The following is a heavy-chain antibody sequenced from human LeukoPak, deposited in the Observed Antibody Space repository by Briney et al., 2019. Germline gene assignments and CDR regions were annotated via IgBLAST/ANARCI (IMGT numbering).Heavy chain of an antibody. CDR1: GFTFSSYS. J-gene: IGHJ3*02. CDR2: ISSSSSYI. V-gene: IGHV3-21*01. CDR3: ARDPPPTSDAFDI. Sequence: GGSLRLSCAASGFTFSSYSMNWVRQAPGKGLEWVSSISSSSSYIYYADSVEGRFTISRDNAKNSLYLQMNSLRAEDTAVYYCARDPPPTSDAFDIWGQGTMVTVSS.